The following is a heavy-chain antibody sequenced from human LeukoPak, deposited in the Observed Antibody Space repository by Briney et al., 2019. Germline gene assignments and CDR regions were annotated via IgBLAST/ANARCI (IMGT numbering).Heavy chain of an antibody. CDR2: ISASGDNT. CDR3: AKGIYGYGLDV. Sequence: GGSLRLSCAASGFTFSTYAMTWVRQAPGKGLEWVSLISASGDNTYYTDSVKGRFTISRDNSNNALYLQMKSLRVEDTAVYYCAKGIYGYGLDVWGQGTTVTVSS. CDR1: GFTFSTYA. V-gene: IGHV3-23*01. J-gene: IGHJ6*02. D-gene: IGHD4-17*01.